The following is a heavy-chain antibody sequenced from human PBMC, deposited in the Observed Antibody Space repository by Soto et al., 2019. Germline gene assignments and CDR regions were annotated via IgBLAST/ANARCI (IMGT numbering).Heavy chain of an antibody. D-gene: IGHD5-12*01. CDR2: ISAYNGNT. CDR3: VRVVAIPGYPDH. V-gene: IGHV1-18*01. J-gene: IGHJ4*02. Sequence: GASVKVSCKASGYTLTSHGISWVRQAPGQGLEWMGWISAYNGNTNYAQKLQGRVTMTTDTSTSTAYMELRSLRSDDTAVYYCVRVVAIPGYPDHWGQGTLVTVSS. CDR1: GYTLTSHG.